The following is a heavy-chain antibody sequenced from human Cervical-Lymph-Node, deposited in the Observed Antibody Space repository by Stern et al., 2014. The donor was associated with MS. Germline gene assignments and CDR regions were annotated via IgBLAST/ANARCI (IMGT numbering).Heavy chain of an antibody. CDR3: ARPECTGGTCYSSWFDP. J-gene: IGHJ5*02. V-gene: IGHV3-7*01. D-gene: IGHD2-21*01. Sequence: EVHLVESGGGLVQPGGSLRLSCAASGFTFSTYWMSWVRQAPGKGQEWVANIKQGGSQKYYVDSVKGRFTISRDNAKNSLYLQMNSLRAEDTAVYYCARPECTGGTCYSSWFDPWGQGTLVTVSS. CDR1: GFTFSTYW. CDR2: IKQGGSQK.